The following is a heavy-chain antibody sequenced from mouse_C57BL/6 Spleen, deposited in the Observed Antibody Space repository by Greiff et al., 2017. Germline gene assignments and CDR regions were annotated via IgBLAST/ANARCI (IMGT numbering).Heavy chain of an antibody. CDR3: ASGGPPYCYSSSSYYFAY. D-gene: IGHD1-1*01. V-gene: IGHV1-69*01. CDR1: GYTFTSYW. Sequence: QVQLQQPGAELVMPGASVKLSCKASGYTFTSYWMHWVKQSPGQGLEWIGEIDPSDSYTNYNQKFKGKFTLTVDKSSSTAYMQLSSLTSEDSAVYYCASGGPPYCYSSSSYYFAYWGQGTTLTVSS. J-gene: IGHJ2*01. CDR2: IDPSDSYT.